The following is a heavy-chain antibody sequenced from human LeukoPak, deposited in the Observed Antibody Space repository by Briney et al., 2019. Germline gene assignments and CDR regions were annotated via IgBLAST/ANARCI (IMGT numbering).Heavy chain of an antibody. CDR3: ATRAAGIPTRPAYYYYYMDV. CDR2: IIPIFDTA. V-gene: IGHV1-69*06. D-gene: IGHD6-6*01. J-gene: IGHJ6*03. Sequence: ASVKVSCKASGGTLSSYAIIWVRQAPGQGLEWMGGIIPIFDTANYAQKFQGRVTITADKSTSTAYMELSSLRSEDTAMYYCATRAAGIPTRPAYYYYYMDVWGTGTTVTVSS. CDR1: GGTLSSYA.